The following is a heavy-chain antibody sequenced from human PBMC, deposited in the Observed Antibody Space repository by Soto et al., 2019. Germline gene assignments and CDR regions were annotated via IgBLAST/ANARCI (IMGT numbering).Heavy chain of an antibody. D-gene: IGHD4-17*01. CDR1: GFTFSSYA. J-gene: IGHJ6*03. CDR3: AKSGLAFHDYGDYDGGYYYYYMDV. V-gene: IGHV3-23*01. CDR2: ISGSGGST. Sequence: TGGSLRLSCAASGFTFSSYAMSWVRQAPGKGLEWVSAISGSGGSTYYADSVKGRFTISRDNSKNTLYLQMNSLRAEDTAVYYCAKSGLAFHDYGDYDGGYYYYYMDVWGKGTKVTVSS.